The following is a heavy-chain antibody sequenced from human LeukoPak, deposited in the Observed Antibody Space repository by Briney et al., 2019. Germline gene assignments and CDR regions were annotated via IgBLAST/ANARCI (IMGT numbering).Heavy chain of an antibody. D-gene: IGHD6-13*01. CDR2: IYYSGST. J-gene: IGHJ5*02. V-gene: IGHV4-59*01. CDR3: ARTTPPTYSSSWYGVSEWFDP. CDR1: GGSISSYY. Sequence: SETLSLTCTVSGGSISSYYWSWIRQPPGKGLEWIGYIYYSGSTNYNPSLKSRVTISVDTSKNQFSLKLSSVTAADTAVYYCARTTPPTYSSSWYGVSEWFDPWGQGTLVTVSS.